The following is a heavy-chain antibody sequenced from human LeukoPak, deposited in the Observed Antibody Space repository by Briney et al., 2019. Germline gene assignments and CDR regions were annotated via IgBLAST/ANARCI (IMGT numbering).Heavy chain of an antibody. J-gene: IGHJ4*02. CDR1: GFTFSSYA. Sequence: GRSLRLSCAASGFTFSSYAMHWVRQAPGKGLEWVAVISFDGNNRYYADSVKGRFTISRDNSKNTLYLQMNSMRVEDTAVYYCARETLHTAMITSFDYWGQGTLVTVSS. V-gene: IGHV3-30-3*01. CDR2: ISFDGNNR. D-gene: IGHD5-18*01. CDR3: ARETLHTAMITSFDY.